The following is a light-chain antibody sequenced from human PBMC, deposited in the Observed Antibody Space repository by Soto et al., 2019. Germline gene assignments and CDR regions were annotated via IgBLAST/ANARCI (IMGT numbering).Light chain of an antibody. CDR3: HQYDSSRT. Sequence: EIVLTQSPGTLSLSPGERATLSCRASQTVTSTFLAWYQQKPGQAPRPLIYGASRRATGIPDRFSGSGSGTDFTLTITRLEPEDFAEYYCHQYDSSRTFGQGTKVEMK. V-gene: IGKV3-20*01. J-gene: IGKJ1*01. CDR2: GAS. CDR1: QTVTSTF.